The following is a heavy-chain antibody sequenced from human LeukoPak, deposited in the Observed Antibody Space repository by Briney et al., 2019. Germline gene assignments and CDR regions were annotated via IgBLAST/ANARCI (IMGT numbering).Heavy chain of an antibody. V-gene: IGHV4-34*01. D-gene: IGHD6-13*01. CDR1: GGSFSGYY. CDR2: INHSGST. CDR3: ARSWGSRNYYYYMDV. J-gene: IGHJ6*03. Sequence: PSETLSLTCAVSGGSFSGYYWSWIRQPPGKGLEWIGEINHSGSTNYNPSLKSRVTISVDTSKNQFSLKLSSVTAADTAVYYCARSWGSRNYYYYMDVWGKGTTVTVSS.